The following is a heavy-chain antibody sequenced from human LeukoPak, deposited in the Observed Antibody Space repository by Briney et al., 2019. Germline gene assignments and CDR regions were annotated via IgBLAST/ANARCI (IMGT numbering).Heavy chain of an antibody. J-gene: IGHJ4*02. V-gene: IGHV4-39*07. CDR2: IYYSGST. CDR1: GGSISSSSYY. D-gene: IGHD6-13*01. Sequence: SETLSLTCAVSGGSISSSSYYWGWIRPPPGKGLVWVGSIYYSGSTYYNPSLKSRVTISVDTSKNQFSLKLSSVTAAGTAVYYCARRLIAAAGAYYFDYWGQGTLVTVSS. CDR3: ARRLIAAAGAYYFDY.